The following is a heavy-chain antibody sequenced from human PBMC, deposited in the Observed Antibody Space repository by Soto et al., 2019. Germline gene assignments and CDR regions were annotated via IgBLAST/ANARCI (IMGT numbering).Heavy chain of an antibody. D-gene: IGHD4-17*01. V-gene: IGHV4-39*01. Sequence: PSETLSLTCTVSGGSMSSSNWWNWVRQSPGKGLEWIGSIYYSGSTYYNPSLKSRVTISVDTSKNQFSLKLSSVTAADTAVYYCRVWDGDASFYYYYGMDVWGQGTTVTVSS. CDR3: RVWDGDASFYYYYGMDV. J-gene: IGHJ6*02. CDR1: GGSMSSSNW. CDR2: IYYSGST.